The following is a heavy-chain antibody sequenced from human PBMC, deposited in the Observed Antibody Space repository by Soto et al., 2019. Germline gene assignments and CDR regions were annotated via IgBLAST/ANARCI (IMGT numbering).Heavy chain of an antibody. CDR1: GFTFSSYG. CDR2: ISYDGSNK. V-gene: IGHV3-30*18. J-gene: IGHJ3*02. CDR3: AKARAFDI. Sequence: QVQLVESGGGVVQPGRSLRLSCAASGFTFSSYGMHWVRQAPGKGLEWVAVISYDGSNKYYADSVKGRFTISRDNSKNTLYLQMNSLGAEDTAVYYCAKARAFDIWGQGTMVTVSS.